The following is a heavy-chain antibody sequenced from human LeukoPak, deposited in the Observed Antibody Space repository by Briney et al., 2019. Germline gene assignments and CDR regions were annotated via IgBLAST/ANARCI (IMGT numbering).Heavy chain of an antibody. CDR3: ARVTGYMIEDYFDY. D-gene: IGHD3-22*01. J-gene: IGHJ4*02. V-gene: IGHV4-61*01. CDR2: IYYSGST. CDR1: GDSISTSSYY. Sequence: PSETLSLTCLVSGDSISTSSYYWSWIRQPPGKGLEWIGYIYYSGSTNYKPSLKSRVTISVETSKNQFSLKLRSVTAADTAVYYCARVTGYMIEDYFDYWGQGTLVTVSS.